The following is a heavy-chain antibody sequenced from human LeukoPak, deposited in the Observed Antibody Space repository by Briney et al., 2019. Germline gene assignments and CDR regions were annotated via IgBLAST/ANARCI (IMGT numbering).Heavy chain of an antibody. CDR1: GYTFTSYG. CDR2: ISAYNGNT. CDR3: ARDRVGYSSSWYADY. V-gene: IGHV1-18*01. J-gene: IGHJ4*02. D-gene: IGHD6-13*01. Sequence: GASVKVSCKASGYTFTSYGISWVRQALGQGLEWMGWISAYNGNTNYAQKLQGRVTMTTDTSTSTAYMELRSLRSDDTAVYYCARDRVGYSSSWYADYWGQGTLVTVSS.